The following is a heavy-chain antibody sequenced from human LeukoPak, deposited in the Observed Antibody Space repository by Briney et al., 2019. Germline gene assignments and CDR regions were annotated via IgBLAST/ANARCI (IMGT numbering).Heavy chain of an antibody. CDR2: IYYSGST. D-gene: IGHD5-18*01. Sequence: SETLSLTCTVSGGSISSSSYYWGWIRQPPGKGLEWIGSIYYSGSTYYNPSLKSRVTISVDTSKNQFSLKLSSVTAADTAAYYCARHMGYGRYSYGYVSYFDYWGQGTLVTVSS. J-gene: IGHJ4*02. CDR1: GGSISSSSYY. V-gene: IGHV4-39*01. CDR3: ARHMGYGRYSYGYVSYFDY.